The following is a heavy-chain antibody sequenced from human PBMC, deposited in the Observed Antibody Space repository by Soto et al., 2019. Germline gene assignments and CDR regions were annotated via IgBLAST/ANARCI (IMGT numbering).Heavy chain of an antibody. CDR1: GFSFSSYA. CDR3: AKVIVEWELLNAFDS. Sequence: EVQLLESGGGLVQPGGSLRLSCAASGFSFSSYAMGWVRQAPGKGLGGVSGIRGRGGTTYYADSVKGRFTISRDNSKNTLFLQMDSLRAEDTAIYYCAKVIVEWELLNAFDSWGQGTLVTVSS. D-gene: IGHD1-26*01. V-gene: IGHV3-23*01. J-gene: IGHJ4*02. CDR2: IRGRGGTT.